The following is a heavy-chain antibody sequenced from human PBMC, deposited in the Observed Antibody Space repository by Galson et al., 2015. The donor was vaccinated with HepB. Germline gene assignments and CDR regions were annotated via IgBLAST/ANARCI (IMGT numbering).Heavy chain of an antibody. J-gene: IGHJ5*02. D-gene: IGHD5/OR15-5a*01. Sequence: SVKVSCKASGYTFTDYYMYWVRQAPGQGLEWMGWINPKSGDTKYSQKYQGRVTMTRDASITTAYMELNWLRSDDTAVYYCARESVFTHDVNWFDPWGQGTLVTVSA. CDR2: INPKSGDT. V-gene: IGHV1-2*02. CDR1: GYTFTDYY. CDR3: ARESVFTHDVNWFDP.